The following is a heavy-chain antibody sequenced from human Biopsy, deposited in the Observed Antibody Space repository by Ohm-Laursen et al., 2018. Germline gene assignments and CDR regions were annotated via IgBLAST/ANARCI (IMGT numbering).Heavy chain of an antibody. D-gene: IGHD3-10*01. Sequence: SLRLSCAASGFSFRNYAISWVRQAPGKGLEWLSESSGSGDAKYYADSVEGRFTISKDISKNTLYLQMNSLSVDDTAIYYCAKNQAHNEGVTDHFDSWGQGTLVTVSS. J-gene: IGHJ4*02. CDR1: GFSFRNYA. CDR2: SSGSGDAK. V-gene: IGHV3-23*01. CDR3: AKNQAHNEGVTDHFDS.